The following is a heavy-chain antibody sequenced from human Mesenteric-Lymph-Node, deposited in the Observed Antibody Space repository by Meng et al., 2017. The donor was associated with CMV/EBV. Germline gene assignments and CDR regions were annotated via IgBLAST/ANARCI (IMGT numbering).Heavy chain of an antibody. CDR3: ARGSPQLWFGEFPLPPPGHFDY. J-gene: IGHJ4*02. Sequence: WWTWVRQTPTKGPKWIGEIYHDGSTNCDPSLKERFTISLDKSKIHFSLILSSVTAADSAVYYCARGSPQLWFGEFPLPPPGHFDYWGQGTLVTVSS. CDR1: W. CDR2: IYHDGST. D-gene: IGHD3-10*01. V-gene: IGHV4-4*02.